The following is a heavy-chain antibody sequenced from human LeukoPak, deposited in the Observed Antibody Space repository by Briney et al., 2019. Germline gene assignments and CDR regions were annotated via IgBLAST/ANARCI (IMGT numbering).Heavy chain of an antibody. V-gene: IGHV3-7*01. CDR1: GFIFSTYG. CDR2: IKQDGSEK. CDR3: ARDSGYGGNPFDY. D-gene: IGHD4-23*01. J-gene: IGHJ4*02. Sequence: GGSLRLSCAASGFIFSTYGMHWVRQAPGKGLEWVANIKQDGSEKYYVDSVKGRFTISRDNAKNSLYLQMNSLRAEDTAVYYCARDSGYGGNPFDYWGQGTLVTVSS.